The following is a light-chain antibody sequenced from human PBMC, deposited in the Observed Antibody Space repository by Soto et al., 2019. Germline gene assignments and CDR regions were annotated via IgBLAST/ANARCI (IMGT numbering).Light chain of an antibody. CDR1: SSNIGSNT. Sequence: QLVLTQPPSASGTPGQRVTISCSGSSSNIGSNTVNWYQKLPGTAPRLLIYTNNLRPSGVPDRFSGYKSGTSAYLAISGFQSEDGAGYYCAAWYDRLSGVVFGGGTKLTVL. CDR2: TNN. J-gene: IGLJ2*01. CDR3: AAWYDRLSGVV. V-gene: IGLV1-44*01.